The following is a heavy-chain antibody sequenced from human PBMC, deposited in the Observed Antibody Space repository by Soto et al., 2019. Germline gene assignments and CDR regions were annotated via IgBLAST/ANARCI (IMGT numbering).Heavy chain of an antibody. CDR3: ASPPMGYYYYGMDV. CDR2: IIPIFGTA. CDR1: GGTFSSYA. D-gene: IGHD3-10*01. V-gene: IGHV1-69*13. Sequence: ASVKVSCKASGGTFSSYAISWVRQAPGQGLEWMGGIIPIFGTANYAQKFQGRVTITADESTSTAYMELSSLRSEDTAVYYCASPPMGYYYYGMDVWGQGTTVTVSS. J-gene: IGHJ6*02.